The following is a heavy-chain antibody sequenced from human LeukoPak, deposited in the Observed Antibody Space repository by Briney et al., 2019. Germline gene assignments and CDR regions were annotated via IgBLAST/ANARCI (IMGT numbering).Heavy chain of an antibody. CDR1: GGSFSGYY. J-gene: IGHJ3*02. CDR2: INHSGST. D-gene: IGHD3-10*01. V-gene: IGHV4-34*01. Sequence: SETLSLTCAVSGGSFSGYYWSWIRRPPGKGLEWIGEINHSGSTNYNPSLKSRVTISVDTSKNQFSLKLSSVTAADTAVYYCATSRRGLIRGVIITSAFDIWGQGTMVTVSS. CDR3: ATSRRGLIRGVIITSAFDI.